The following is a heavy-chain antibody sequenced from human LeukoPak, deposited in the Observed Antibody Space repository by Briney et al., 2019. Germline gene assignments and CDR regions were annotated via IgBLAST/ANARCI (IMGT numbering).Heavy chain of an antibody. J-gene: IGHJ6*02. CDR2: ISGGGGNT. CDR1: GFTFSSYA. D-gene: IGHD4-17*01. CDR3: AKDRDFGDPYYYYGMDV. Sequence: GGSLRLSCAASGFTFSSYAMTWVRQAPGKGLEWVSGISGGGGNTYYADSVKGRLAISRDNSKNTLYLQMNSLTAEDTAVYYCAKDRDFGDPYYYYGMDVWGQGTTVTVSS. V-gene: IGHV3-23*01.